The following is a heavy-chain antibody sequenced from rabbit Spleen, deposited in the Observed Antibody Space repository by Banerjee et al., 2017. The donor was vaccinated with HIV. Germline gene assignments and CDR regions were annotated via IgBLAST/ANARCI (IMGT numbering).Heavy chain of an antibody. Sequence: QSLEESGGDLVKPGASLTLTCTASGFSFNNNYYMCWVRQAPGKGLECIACIYAGSSGSTYYASWAKGRFTISKTSSTTVTLQMTSLTAADTATYFCARDLDGVIGWNFGWWGQGTLVTVS. D-gene: IGHD4-1*01. J-gene: IGHJ3*01. CDR3: ARDLDGVIGWNFGW. CDR2: IYAGSSGST. CDR1: GFSFNNNYY. V-gene: IGHV1S40*01.